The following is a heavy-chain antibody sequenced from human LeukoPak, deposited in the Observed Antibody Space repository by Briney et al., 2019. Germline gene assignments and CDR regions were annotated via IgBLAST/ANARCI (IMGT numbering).Heavy chain of an antibody. CDR1: GGSISSYY. V-gene: IGHV4-59*01. Sequence: SETLSLTCSVSGGSISSYYWSWIRQPPGKGLEWIGYIYYSGSTNYNPSLKSRVTISVDTSKNQFSLKLSSVTAADTAVYYCARVGYGDYSAFDIWGQGTMVTVSS. CDR3: ARVGYGDYSAFDI. J-gene: IGHJ3*02. D-gene: IGHD4-17*01. CDR2: IYYSGST.